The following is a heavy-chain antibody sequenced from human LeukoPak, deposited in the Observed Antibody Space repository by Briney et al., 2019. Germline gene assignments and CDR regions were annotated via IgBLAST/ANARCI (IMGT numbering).Heavy chain of an antibody. D-gene: IGHD3-10*01. CDR3: ARDVLLWFGELFPPSAPPLGYFDL. CDR1: GGSISSYY. J-gene: IGHJ2*01. Sequence: PSETLSLTCTVSGGSISSYYWSWIRQPAGKGLEWIGRIYTSGSTNYNPSLKSRVTISVDTSKNQFSLKLSSVTAADTAVYYCARDVLLWFGELFPPSAPPLGYFDLWGRGTLVTVSS. CDR2: IYTSGST. V-gene: IGHV4-4*07.